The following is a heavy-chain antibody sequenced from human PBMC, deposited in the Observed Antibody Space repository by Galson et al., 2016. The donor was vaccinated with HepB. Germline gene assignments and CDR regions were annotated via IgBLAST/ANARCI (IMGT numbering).Heavy chain of an antibody. V-gene: IGHV4-30-4*01. CDR1: ISSGDSY. CDR2: IYHTGRT. J-gene: IGHJ3*02. CDR3: ARAYGDYEADAFDI. Sequence: ISSGDSYWSWLRQPPGKGLEWIGYIYHTGRTYYNPSLKTRMTISVDVSNDQFSLNLSSATAADTAIYYCARAYGDYEADAFDIWGLGAMVTVSA. D-gene: IGHD4-17*01.